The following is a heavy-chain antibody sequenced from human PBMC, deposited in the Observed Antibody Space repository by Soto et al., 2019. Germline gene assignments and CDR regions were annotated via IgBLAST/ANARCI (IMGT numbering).Heavy chain of an antibody. V-gene: IGHV4-39*07. CDR1: GGSISSSSYY. CDR2: IYYSGST. J-gene: IGHJ4*02. CDR3: ARVNYDFYYFDY. D-gene: IGHD3-22*01. Sequence: PSETLSLTCTVSGGSISSSSYYWGWIRQPPGKGLEWIGSIYYSGSTNYNPSLKSRVTISVDKSKNQFSLKLSSVTAADTAVYYCARVNYDFYYFDYWGQGTLVTVSS.